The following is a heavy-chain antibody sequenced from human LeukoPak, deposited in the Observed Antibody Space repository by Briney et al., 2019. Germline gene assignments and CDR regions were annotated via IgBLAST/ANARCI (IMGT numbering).Heavy chain of an antibody. J-gene: IGHJ4*02. D-gene: IGHD1-26*01. CDR1: GGSISSYY. Sequence: PSETLSLTCTVSGGSISSYYWSWIRQPPGKGLEWMGYIYYSGSTNYNPSLKSRVTTTVDTSKNQFSLKLSSVAAADTAVYYCARVRPGGWETIDYWGQGTLVTVSS. V-gene: IGHV4-59*01. CDR3: ARVRPGGWETIDY. CDR2: IYYSGST.